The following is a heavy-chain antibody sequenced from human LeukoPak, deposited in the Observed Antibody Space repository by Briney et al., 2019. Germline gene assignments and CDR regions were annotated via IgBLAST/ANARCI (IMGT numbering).Heavy chain of an antibody. D-gene: IGHD1-1*01. Sequence: ASVKVSCKASGYTFTSYGISWVRQAPGQGLEWMGWISAYNGNTNYAQKLQGRVTMTTDTSASTAYMELRSLRSEDTAVYYCARENNWNDDLAAFDIWGQGTMVTVSS. CDR3: ARENNWNDDLAAFDI. V-gene: IGHV1-18*01. CDR1: GYTFTSYG. CDR2: ISAYNGNT. J-gene: IGHJ3*02.